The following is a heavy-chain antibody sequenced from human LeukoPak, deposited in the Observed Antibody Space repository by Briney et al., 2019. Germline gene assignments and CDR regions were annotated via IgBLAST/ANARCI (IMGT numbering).Heavy chain of an antibody. J-gene: IGHJ4*02. Sequence: PGGSLRLSCAASGFTFSTYTLHWVRQAPGKGLEWVAVISSDGINKYYADSVKGRFTISRDNSKNTMYLQMNSLRTEDTAVYYCARRDNYDYWGQGTLVTVSS. D-gene: IGHD5-24*01. V-gene: IGHV3-30-3*01. CDR3: ARRDNYDY. CDR2: ISSDGINK. CDR1: GFTFSTYT.